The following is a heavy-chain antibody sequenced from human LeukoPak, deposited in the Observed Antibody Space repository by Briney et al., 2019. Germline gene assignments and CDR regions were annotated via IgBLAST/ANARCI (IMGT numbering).Heavy chain of an antibody. Sequence: SLKVSCKASLGTLSRYAISWVRHAPGQRLERMGEIIPIFGTAHSAQKFQGRVTPTADKSTRTHYIELSSLRSEDTAVYYCARGYYGSGSYYPARTHYYYYYMDVWGKGTTVTVSS. V-gene: IGHV1-69*06. CDR1: LGTLSRYA. CDR3: ARGYYGSGSYYPARTHYYYYYMDV. CDR2: IIPIFGTA. J-gene: IGHJ6*03. D-gene: IGHD3-10*01.